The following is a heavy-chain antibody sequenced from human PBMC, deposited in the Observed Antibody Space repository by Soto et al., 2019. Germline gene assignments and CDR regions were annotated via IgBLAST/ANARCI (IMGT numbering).Heavy chain of an antibody. V-gene: IGHV1-69*10. J-gene: IGHJ5*02. CDR3: ARVLAVIAVSENWFEP. D-gene: IGHD6-19*01. CDR2: IIPIFGIT. CDR1: GGTFSSYA. Sequence: SVKVSCKASGGTFSSYAISWERQAPGQGLEWMGGIIPIFGITNYAQKFQGRVTITRDTSTSTAYMELSSLRTEDTAVYYCARVLAVIAVSENWFEPWGQGTLVNVSS.